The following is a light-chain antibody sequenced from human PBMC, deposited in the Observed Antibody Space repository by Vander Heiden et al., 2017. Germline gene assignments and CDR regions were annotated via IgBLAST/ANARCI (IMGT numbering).Light chain of an antibody. V-gene: IGKV3-15*01. Sequence: EIVMTQSPATLSVSPGERATLPCRASQSVSSNLAWYQQKPGQAPRLLIYGASTRATGIPARFSGSGSGTEFTLTISSLQSEDFAVYYCQQYNNWPITFGQGTKVDIK. CDR2: GAS. J-gene: IGKJ3*01. CDR3: QQYNNWPIT. CDR1: QSVSSN.